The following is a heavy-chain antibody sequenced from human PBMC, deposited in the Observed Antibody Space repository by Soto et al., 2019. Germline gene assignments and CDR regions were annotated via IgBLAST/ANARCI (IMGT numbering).Heavy chain of an antibody. J-gene: IGHJ5*02. D-gene: IGHD4-4*01. CDR3: ARDWSNYGYNWFDP. CDR1: GGTFSSYT. V-gene: IGHV1-46*01. CDR2: INPSGGST. Sequence: ASVKVSCKASGGTFSSYTISWVRQAPGQGLEWMGIINPSGGSTSYAQKFQGRVTMTRDTSTSTVYMELSSLRSEDTAVYYCARDWSNYGYNWFDPWGQGTLVTVSS.